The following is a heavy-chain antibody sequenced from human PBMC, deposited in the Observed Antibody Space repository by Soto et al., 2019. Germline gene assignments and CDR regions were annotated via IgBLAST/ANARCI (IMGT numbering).Heavy chain of an antibody. CDR3: AKQETGCSSTSCYVGGIDY. J-gene: IGHJ4*02. CDR1: GGSISSYY. Sequence: PSETLSLTCTVSGGSISSYYCSWIRQPPGKGLEWIGYIYYSGSTYYNPSLKSRVTISVDTSKNQFSLKLSSVTAADTAVYYCAKQETGCSSTSCYVGGIDYWGQGTLVTVSS. V-gene: IGHV4-59*08. D-gene: IGHD2-2*01. CDR2: IYYSGST.